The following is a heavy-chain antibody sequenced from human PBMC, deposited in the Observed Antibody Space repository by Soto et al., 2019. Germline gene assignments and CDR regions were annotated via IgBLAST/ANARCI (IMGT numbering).Heavy chain of an antibody. Sequence: GESLKISCKGSGYSFTNYWIGWVRQMAGKGLEWMGIIYPGDSDSKYSPSFQGQVTISVDKSISTAYLQWSSLKASDTAMYFCVRLGGGANNYGADGDYWGQGTLVTVSS. V-gene: IGHV5-51*01. J-gene: IGHJ4*02. CDR1: GYSFTNYW. CDR3: VRLGGGANNYGADGDY. D-gene: IGHD5-18*01. CDR2: IYPGDSDS.